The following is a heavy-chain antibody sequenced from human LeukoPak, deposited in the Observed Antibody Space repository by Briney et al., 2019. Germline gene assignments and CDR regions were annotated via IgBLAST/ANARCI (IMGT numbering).Heavy chain of an antibody. CDR2: MNPNSGNT. D-gene: IGHD2-2*01. V-gene: IGHV1-8*03. CDR1: GYTFTSYD. J-gene: IGHJ6*03. Sequence: GASVKVSCKASGYTFTSYDINWVRQATGQGLEWMGWMNPNSGNTGYAQKFQGRVTITRNTSISTAYMELSSLRSEDTAVYYCARPNAVVPGSSYYYYMDVWGKGTTVTVSS. CDR3: ARPNAVVPGSSYYYYMDV.